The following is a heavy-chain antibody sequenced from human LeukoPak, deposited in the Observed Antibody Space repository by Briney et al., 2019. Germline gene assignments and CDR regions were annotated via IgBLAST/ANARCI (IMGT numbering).Heavy chain of an antibody. V-gene: IGHV3-23*01. J-gene: IGHJ4*02. CDR2: ISGRGGST. CDR1: GFTFSSYA. CDR3: AKHCSSSSCYF. Sequence: GGSLRLSCAASGFTFSSYAMSWIRQAPGKGLEWVSAISGRGGSTYYADSVKGRFTISRDNSKNTLYLQMNSLRAEDTAVYYCAKHCSSSSCYFWGQGTLVSVSS. D-gene: IGHD2-2*01.